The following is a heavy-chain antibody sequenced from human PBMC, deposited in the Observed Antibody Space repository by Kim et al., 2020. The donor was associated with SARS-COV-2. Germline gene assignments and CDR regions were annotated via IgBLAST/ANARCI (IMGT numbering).Heavy chain of an antibody. V-gene: IGHV4-59*01. D-gene: IGHD3-3*01. Sequence: SETLSLTCTVSGGSISSYYWSWIRQPPGKGLEWIGYIYYSGSTNYNPSLKSRVTISVDTSKNQFSLKLSSVTAADTAVYYCARGSSLTIFGVVGWFDPWGQGPLVTVSS. CDR3: ARGSSLTIFGVVGWFDP. J-gene: IGHJ5*02. CDR1: GGSISSYY. CDR2: IYYSGST.